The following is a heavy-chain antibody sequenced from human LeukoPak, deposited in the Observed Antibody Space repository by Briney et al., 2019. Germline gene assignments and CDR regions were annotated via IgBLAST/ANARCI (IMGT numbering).Heavy chain of an antibody. CDR3: VREWSYYDSRGYSPDAFDV. CDR1: GGSISSGGYY. D-gene: IGHD3-22*01. Sequence: PSETLSLTCTVSGGSISSGGYYGSWIRQHPGKGLEWIGYMYYSGSTYYNPSLKSRVSISVDTSNNHLSLRLSSVTAADTAVYYCVREWSYYDSRGYSPDAFDVWGQGTMVTVSS. V-gene: IGHV4-31*03. CDR2: MYYSGST. J-gene: IGHJ3*01.